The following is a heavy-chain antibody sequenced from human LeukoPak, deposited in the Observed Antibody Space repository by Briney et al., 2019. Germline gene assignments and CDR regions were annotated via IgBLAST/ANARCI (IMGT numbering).Heavy chain of an antibody. J-gene: IGHJ4*02. V-gene: IGHV1-2*02. CDR3: ARAGNAWNAYHDF. CDR1: EYTFTDYY. Sequence: GASVKVSCKASEYTFTDYYVHWVRQAPGQGLEWMGWLNPRSGDTEYAQNFQGRVTMTRDPSISTAYMDLSSLTSDDTAVYYCARAGNAWNAYHDFWGQGTLVTVSS. CDR2: LNPRSGDT. D-gene: IGHD1-1*01.